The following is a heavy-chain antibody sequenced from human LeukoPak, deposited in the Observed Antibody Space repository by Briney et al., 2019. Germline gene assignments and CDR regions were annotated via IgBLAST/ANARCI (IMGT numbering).Heavy chain of an antibody. Sequence: ASVKVSCKASGYTFTSYYMHWVRQAPGEGLEWMGIINPSGGSTSYAQKFQGRVTITADKSTSTAYMELSSLRSEDTAVYYCARDPRLFDYGDWGDAFDIWGQGTMVTVSS. CDR1: GYTFTSYY. CDR3: ARDPRLFDYGDWGDAFDI. CDR2: INPSGGST. D-gene: IGHD4-17*01. V-gene: IGHV1-46*01. J-gene: IGHJ3*02.